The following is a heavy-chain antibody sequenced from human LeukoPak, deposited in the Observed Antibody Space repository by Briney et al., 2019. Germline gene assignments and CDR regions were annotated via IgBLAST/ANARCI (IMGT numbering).Heavy chain of an antibody. J-gene: IGHJ5*02. CDR2: MNPVTGHT. CDR3: VRDGEGIAISVNFWFDP. Sequence: ASVKVSRKASGFSFTNYDINWVRQTTGQGLEWMGWMNPVTGHTGYARQFQGRITMTRDTSTSTAYMELRSLTSEDTAVYYCVRDGEGIAISVNFWFDPWGQGTLVTVSS. CDR1: GFSFTNYD. D-gene: IGHD3-10*01. V-gene: IGHV1-8*01.